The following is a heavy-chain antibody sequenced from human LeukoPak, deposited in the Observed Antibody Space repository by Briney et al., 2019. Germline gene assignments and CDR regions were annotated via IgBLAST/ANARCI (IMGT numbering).Heavy chain of an antibody. CDR1: GFTFSSYG. Sequence: PGGSLRLSCAASGFTFSSYGMHWVRQAPGKGLEWVAFIRYDGSNKYYADSVKGRFTISRDNSKNTLYLQMNSLRAEDTAVYYCARAQTYSSSWAPFDYWGQGTLVTVSS. CDR2: IRYDGSNK. CDR3: ARAQTYSSSWAPFDY. D-gene: IGHD6-13*01. V-gene: IGHV3-30*02. J-gene: IGHJ4*02.